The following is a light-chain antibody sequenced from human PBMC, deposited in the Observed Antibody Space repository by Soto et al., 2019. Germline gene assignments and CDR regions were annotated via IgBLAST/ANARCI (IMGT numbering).Light chain of an antibody. Sequence: EIVLTQSPGTLSLSPGESATLSCRASQRISSNNLAWYQQKPGQAPRLLIFDAATRATGIPDRLSGSGSGTDFTLTISTLEPGDFAVYYCQQYDTSPGTFGQGTKVEIK. J-gene: IGKJ1*01. CDR3: QQYDTSPGT. CDR2: DAA. V-gene: IGKV3-20*01. CDR1: QRISSNN.